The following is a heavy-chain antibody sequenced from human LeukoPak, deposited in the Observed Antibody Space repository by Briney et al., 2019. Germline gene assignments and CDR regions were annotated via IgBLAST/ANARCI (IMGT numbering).Heavy chain of an antibody. CDR3: AREYSYGIYYFDY. Sequence: SETLSLTCTVSGGSISRSNYYWGWIRQPPGKGLEWIGTIYYSGSTYYNPSLKSRVTISVDTSKNQFSLKLSSVTAADTAVYFCAREYSYGIYYFDYWGQGTLVTVSS. CDR1: GGSISRSNYY. D-gene: IGHD5-18*01. CDR2: IYYSGST. J-gene: IGHJ4*02. V-gene: IGHV4-39*07.